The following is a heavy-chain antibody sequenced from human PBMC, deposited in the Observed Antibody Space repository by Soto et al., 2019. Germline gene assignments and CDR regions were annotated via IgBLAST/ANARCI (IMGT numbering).Heavy chain of an antibody. J-gene: IGHJ6*02. CDR3: ARGRITIFGVVIYYYYCMDV. CDR2: MNPNSGNT. CDR1: GYTFTSYD. D-gene: IGHD3-3*01. V-gene: IGHV1-8*01. Sequence: QVQLVQSGAEVKKPGASVKVSCKASGYTFTSYDINWVRQATGQGLEWMGWMNPNSGNTGYAQKFQGRVTMTRNTSISTAYMELSSLRSEDTAVYYCARGRITIFGVVIYYYYCMDVWGQGTTVTVSS.